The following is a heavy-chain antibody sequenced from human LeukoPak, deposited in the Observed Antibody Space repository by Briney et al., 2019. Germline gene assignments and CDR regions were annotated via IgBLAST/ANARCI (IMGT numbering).Heavy chain of an antibody. CDR3: ARHSDGHYYYYYMDV. J-gene: IGHJ6*03. V-gene: IGHV5-51*01. CDR2: IYPGDSDT. CDR1: GYSFTSYW. Sequence: GESLKISCKGSGYSFTSYWIGWVRQMPGKGLEWMGIIYPGDSDTRYSPSFQGRVTIPADKSISTAYLQWSSLKASDTAMYYCARHSDGHYYYYYMDVWGKGTTVTVSS.